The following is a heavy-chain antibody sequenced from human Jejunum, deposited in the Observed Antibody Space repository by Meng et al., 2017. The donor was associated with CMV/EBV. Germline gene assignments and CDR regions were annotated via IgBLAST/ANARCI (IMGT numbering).Heavy chain of an antibody. Sequence: SFRSYYWSWVRQSPGKELEWIGEINHSGSTNYTPSLKSRLTISVDTSKNQFFLNLRSVTAADTAVYYCARRYDFYSGNAQGSWFDPWGQGTLVTSPQ. CDR2: INHSGST. CDR1: SFRSYY. CDR3: ARRYDFYSGNAQGSWFDP. J-gene: IGHJ5*02. D-gene: IGHD3-3*01. V-gene: IGHV4-34*01.